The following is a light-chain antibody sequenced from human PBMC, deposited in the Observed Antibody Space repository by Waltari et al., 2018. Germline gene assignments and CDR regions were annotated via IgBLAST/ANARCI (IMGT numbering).Light chain of an antibody. CDR3: QQYHNTPFT. J-gene: IGKJ3*01. CDR1: QGISNS. CDR2: AAS. V-gene: IGKV1-NL1*01. Sequence: DNQMTQSPPSLSASVGDRVTITCRASQGISNSLAWFQQKAGKAPTLLLYAASRLESGAPSRFSGSGSGTDYTLTISSLQPEDFATYYCQQYHNTPFTFGPGTKVDIK.